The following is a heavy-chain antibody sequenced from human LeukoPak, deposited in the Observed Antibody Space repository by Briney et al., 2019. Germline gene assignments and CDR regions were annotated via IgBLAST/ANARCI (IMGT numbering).Heavy chain of an antibody. Sequence: GESLKISCKGSGYSFTSYWIGWVRQMPGKGLEWMGIIYPGDSDTRYSPSFQGQVTISADKSVSTAYLQWSSLKASDTAMYYCARQVDTAMVTFDYWGQGTLVTVSS. V-gene: IGHV5-51*01. CDR3: ARQVDTAMVTFDY. CDR1: GYSFTSYW. CDR2: IYPGDSDT. D-gene: IGHD5-18*01. J-gene: IGHJ4*02.